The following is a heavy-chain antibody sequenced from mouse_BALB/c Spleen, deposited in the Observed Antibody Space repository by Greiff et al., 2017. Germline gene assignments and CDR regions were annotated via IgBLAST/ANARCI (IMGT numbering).Heavy chain of an antibody. Sequence: EVKLVESGGGLVQPGGSLKLSCAASGFDFSRYWMSWVRQAPGKGLEWIGEISPASSTINYTPSLKDKFIISRDNAKNTLYLQMSKVRSEDTALYYCAIRYDAFAYWGQGTLVTVSA. V-gene: IGHV4-1*02. CDR2: ISPASSTI. D-gene: IGHD2-14*01. CDR3: AIRYDAFAY. CDR1: GFDFSRYW. J-gene: IGHJ3*01.